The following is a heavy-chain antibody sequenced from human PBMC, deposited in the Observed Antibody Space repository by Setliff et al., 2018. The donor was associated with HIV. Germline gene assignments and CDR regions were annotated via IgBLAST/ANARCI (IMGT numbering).Heavy chain of an antibody. V-gene: IGHV3-48*03. Sequence: GGSLRLSCAASGFPFSIYEMNWVRQAPGKGLEWVSYISSSGSTIYYADSVKGRFTISRDNTKNSLYLQMNSLRAEDAAVYYCARGSGYDKGAYHYYYGMDVWGQGTTVTVSS. J-gene: IGHJ6*02. CDR1: GFPFSIYE. D-gene: IGHD5-12*01. CDR3: ARGSGYDKGAYHYYYGMDV. CDR2: ISSSGSTI.